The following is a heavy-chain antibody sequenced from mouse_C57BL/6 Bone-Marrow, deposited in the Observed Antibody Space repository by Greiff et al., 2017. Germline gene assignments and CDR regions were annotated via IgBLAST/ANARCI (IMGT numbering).Heavy chain of an antibody. V-gene: IGHV1-55*01. D-gene: IGHD1-1*01. CDR1: GYTFTSYW. CDR2: IYPGSGST. CDR3: AREGDYGSSYLDY. J-gene: IGHJ2*01. Sequence: VQLQQPGAELVKPGASVKMSCKASGYTFTSYWITWVKQRPGQGLEWIGDIYPGSGSTNYNEKFKSKATLTVDTSSSTAYMQLSSPTSEDSAVYYCAREGDYGSSYLDYWGQGTTLTVSS.